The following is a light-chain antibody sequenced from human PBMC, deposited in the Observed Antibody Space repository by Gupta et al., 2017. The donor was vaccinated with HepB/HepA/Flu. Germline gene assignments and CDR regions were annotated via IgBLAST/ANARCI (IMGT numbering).Light chain of an antibody. CDR3: AAWDDSRSAWV. CDR1: SSTIGSNN. J-gene: IGLJ3*02. Sequence: PSASGTTGQRVTISCSGSSSTIGSNNVSWYQQLPGTAPKLLIYRNSQRPSGVPDRFSGSKSGTSASLDIIGPLSEDEADYHCAAWDDSRSAWVFGGGTKLTVL. CDR2: RNS. V-gene: IGLV1-47*01.